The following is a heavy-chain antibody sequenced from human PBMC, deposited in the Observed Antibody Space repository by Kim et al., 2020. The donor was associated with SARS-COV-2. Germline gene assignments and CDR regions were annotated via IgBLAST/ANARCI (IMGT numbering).Heavy chain of an antibody. CDR1: GGSISSGSYC. CDR2: VCSGGCT. CDR3: ARGLEY. V-gene: IGHV4-39*01. J-gene: IGHJ4*02. Sequence: SETLSLTCTVSGGSISSGSYCWGWIRQPPGRGLEWIGSVCSGGCTFYSPSLKSRVTISVDTSRNQFSLKLSSVTAADTALFYCARGLEYWGQGTLVTVSS.